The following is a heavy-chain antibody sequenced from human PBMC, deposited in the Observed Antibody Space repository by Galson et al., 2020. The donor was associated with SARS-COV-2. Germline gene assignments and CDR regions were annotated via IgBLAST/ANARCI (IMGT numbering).Heavy chain of an antibody. CDR1: GGSFTDYY. D-gene: IGHD3-22*01. CDR3: ARSRQDVTMIVVAITAYSHYMDV. J-gene: IGHJ6*03. CDR2: INHSGST. V-gene: IGHV4-34*01. Sequence: SQTLSLTCAVYGGSFTDYYWSWIRQSPGKGLEWIGEINHSGSTKSSPSLKSRVTIAVDTSKNQFSLKLTSMTAADTAVYYCARSRQDVTMIVVAITAYSHYMDVWSKGTTVTISS.